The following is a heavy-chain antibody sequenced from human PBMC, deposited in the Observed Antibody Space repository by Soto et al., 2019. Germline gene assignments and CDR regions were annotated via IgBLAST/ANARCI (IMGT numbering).Heavy chain of an antibody. CDR3: ARGAPLEYSSSSADFDY. D-gene: IGHD6-6*01. CDR1: GFTFSSYA. CDR2: ISYDGSNK. J-gene: IGHJ4*02. V-gene: IGHV3-30-3*01. Sequence: PGGSLRLSCAASGFTFSSYAMHWVRQAPGKGLEWVAVISYDGSNKYYADSVKGRFTISRDNSKNTLCLQMNSLRAEDTAVYYCARGAPLEYSSSSADFDYWGQGTLVTVSS.